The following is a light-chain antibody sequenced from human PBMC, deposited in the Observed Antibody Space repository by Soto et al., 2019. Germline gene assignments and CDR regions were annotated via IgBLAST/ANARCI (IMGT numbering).Light chain of an antibody. V-gene: IGKV1-27*01. CDR1: QGISNY. CDR3: QKYNSARRT. CDR2: AAS. Sequence: DIQMTQSPSSLSASVGHRVTITCRARQGISNYLAWYQQKPGKVPKLLIYAASTLQSGVPSRFSGSGSGTDFTLTISSLQPEDVATYYCQKYNSARRTFGQGTKVEIK. J-gene: IGKJ1*01.